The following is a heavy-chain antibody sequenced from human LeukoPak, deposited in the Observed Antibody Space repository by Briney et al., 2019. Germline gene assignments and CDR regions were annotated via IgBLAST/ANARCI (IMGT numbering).Heavy chain of an antibody. V-gene: IGHV3-21*06. Sequence: GGSLRLSCAASGFTFIHYSMNWVRQAPEKGLEWVSSIDRHSSSKNYADSVKGRFVISRDNAKNLLYLEMNSLRAEDTAVYYCASEFRSEGFWGQGTLVTVSS. J-gene: IGHJ4*02. CDR1: GFTFIHYS. CDR3: ASEFRSEGF. CDR2: IDRHSSSK.